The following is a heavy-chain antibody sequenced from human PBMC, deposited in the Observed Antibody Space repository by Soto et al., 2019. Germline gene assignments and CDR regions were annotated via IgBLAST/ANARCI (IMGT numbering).Heavy chain of an antibody. D-gene: IGHD3-22*01. J-gene: IGHJ5*02. CDR3: ARDEYYYDSSGYYVGS. Sequence: PSETLSLTCALYGGSFIAYYWRWIRQPPGRGLEWIGEINHSGGTSYNPSLKSRVTISVDKSKNQFSLKLSSVTAADTAVYYCARDEYYYDSSGYYVGSWGQGTLVTVSS. V-gene: IGHV4-34*01. CDR1: GGSFIAYY. CDR2: INHSGGT.